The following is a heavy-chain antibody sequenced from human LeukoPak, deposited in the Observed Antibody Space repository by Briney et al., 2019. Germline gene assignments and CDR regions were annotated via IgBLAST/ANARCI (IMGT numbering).Heavy chain of an antibody. CDR3: ARVRGSIGDRRFDY. Sequence: SETLSLTCTVSGGSISSYYWSWIRQPPGKGLEWIGYIYSSGSTNYNPSLKSRVTISVDTSKNQFSLKLSSVTAADTAVYYCARVRGSIGDRRFDYWGQGTLVTVSS. J-gene: IGHJ4*02. CDR1: GGSISSYY. D-gene: IGHD3-16*01. CDR2: IYSSGST. V-gene: IGHV4-59*01.